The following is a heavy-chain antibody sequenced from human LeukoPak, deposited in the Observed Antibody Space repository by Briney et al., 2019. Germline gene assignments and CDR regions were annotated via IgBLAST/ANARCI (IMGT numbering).Heavy chain of an antibody. CDR1: GFTLSTYV. CDR3: AREIAVPGFWYFDL. V-gene: IGHV3-30*14. D-gene: IGHD6-19*01. CDR2: ISYGANNL. J-gene: IGHJ2*01. Sequence: GGSLRLSCGASGFTLSTYVMHWVRQAPGEGLEWVATISYGANNLYYADSVKGRFTISRENAKSSLYLQMNSLRAEDTAVYYCAREIAVPGFWYFDLWGRGTLVTVSS.